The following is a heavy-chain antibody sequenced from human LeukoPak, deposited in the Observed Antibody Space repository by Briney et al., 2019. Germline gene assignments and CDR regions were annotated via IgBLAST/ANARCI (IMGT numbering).Heavy chain of an antibody. D-gene: IGHD3-9*01. CDR3: ARAEADYDILSRYFDL. CDR1: GFTFSDYY. J-gene: IGHJ2*01. CDR2: ISSSGSTI. V-gene: IGHV3-11*01. Sequence: GGSLRLSCAASGFTFSDYYMSWIRQAPGKGREWVSYISSSGSTIYYAASVRGRFTISRDNAKNSLYLHMNSLGAEDTAVYYCARAEADYDILSRYFDLWGRGTLVTVSS.